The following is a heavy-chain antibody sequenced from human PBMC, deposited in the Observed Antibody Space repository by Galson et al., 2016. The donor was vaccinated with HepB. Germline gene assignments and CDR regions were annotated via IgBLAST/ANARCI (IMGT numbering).Heavy chain of an antibody. Sequence: SLRLSCAASGFTFSDHYMDWVRQAPGKGLEWVGRTRNKARGYTTQYATSVKDRITISRDDSKDSLYLQLNSLKIEDTAVYFCASAIKGDYGYYLDYWGQGIQVTVSS. CDR2: TRNKARGYTT. CDR1: GFTFSDHY. CDR3: ASAIKGDYGYYLDY. D-gene: IGHD4-17*01. J-gene: IGHJ4*02. V-gene: IGHV3-72*01.